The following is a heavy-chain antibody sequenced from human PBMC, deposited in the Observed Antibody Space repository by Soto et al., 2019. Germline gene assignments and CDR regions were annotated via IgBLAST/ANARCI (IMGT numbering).Heavy chain of an antibody. CDR2: IWYDGSNK. CDR3: ARDFSRAFKDGAGYSSGWYFDY. J-gene: IGHJ4*02. CDR1: GFTFSSYG. D-gene: IGHD6-19*01. Sequence: GGSLRLSCAASGFTFSSYGMHWVRQAPGKGLEWVAVIWYDGSNKYYADSVKGRFTISRDNSKNTLYLQMNSLRAEDTAVYYCARDFSRAFKDGAGYSSGWYFDYWGQGTLVTVSS. V-gene: IGHV3-33*01.